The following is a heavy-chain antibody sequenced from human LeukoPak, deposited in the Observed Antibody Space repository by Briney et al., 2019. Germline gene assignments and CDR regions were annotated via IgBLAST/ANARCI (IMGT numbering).Heavy chain of an antibody. CDR3: ARLAAAGLLYYYYGMDV. D-gene: IGHD6-13*01. V-gene: IGHV3-13*01. J-gene: IGHJ6*02. CDR1: GFTFSSYD. CDR2: IDTAGDT. Sequence: PGGSLRLSCAASGFTFSSYDMHWVRQATGKGLEWVSAIDTAGDTYYPGSVKGRFTISRENAKNSLYLQMNSLRAGDTAVYYCARLAAAGLLYYYYGMDVWGQGTTVTVSS.